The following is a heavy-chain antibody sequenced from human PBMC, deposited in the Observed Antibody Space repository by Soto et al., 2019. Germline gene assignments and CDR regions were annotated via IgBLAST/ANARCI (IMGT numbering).Heavy chain of an antibody. CDR2: ISGSGGST. Sequence: PGGSLRLSCAASGFTFSSYAMSWVRQAPGKGLEWVSAISGSGGSTYYADSVKGRFTISRDNSKNTLYLQMNSLRAEDTAVYYCAKDPTLLYCSSTSCPPPRFPPDYWGQGTLVTVSS. D-gene: IGHD2-2*01. V-gene: IGHV3-23*01. J-gene: IGHJ4*02. CDR3: AKDPTLLYCSSTSCPPPRFPPDY. CDR1: GFTFSSYA.